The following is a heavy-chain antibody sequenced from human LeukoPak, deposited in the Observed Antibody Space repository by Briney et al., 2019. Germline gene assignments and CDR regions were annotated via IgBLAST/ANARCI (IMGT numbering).Heavy chain of an antibody. Sequence: GGSLRLSCAASGFTFSSYSMNWVRQAPGKGLEWVSSISSSSSYIYYADSVKGRFTISRDNAKNSLYLQMNSLRAEDTAVYYCARDGYYDSSGYYYEAAMDVWGKGTTVTVSS. CDR3: ARDGYYDSSGYYYEAAMDV. V-gene: IGHV3-21*01. CDR1: GFTFSSYS. CDR2: ISSSSSYI. D-gene: IGHD3-22*01. J-gene: IGHJ6*03.